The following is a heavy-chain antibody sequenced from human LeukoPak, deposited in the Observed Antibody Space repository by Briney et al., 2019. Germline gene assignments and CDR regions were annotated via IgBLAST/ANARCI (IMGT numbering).Heavy chain of an antibody. CDR1: GGSISSSSYC. J-gene: IGHJ4*02. CDR2: IYYSGST. D-gene: IGHD6-19*01. V-gene: IGHV4-39*01. CDR3: AGSGWLFDY. Sequence: SETLSLTCTVSGGSISSSSYCWGWIRQPPGKGLEWIGSIYYSGSTYYNPSLKSRVTISVDTSKNQFSLKLSSVTAADTAVYYCAGSGWLFDYWGQGTLVTVSS.